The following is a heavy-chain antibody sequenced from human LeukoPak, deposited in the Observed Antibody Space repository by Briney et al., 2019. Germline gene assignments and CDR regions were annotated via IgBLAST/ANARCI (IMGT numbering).Heavy chain of an antibody. V-gene: IGHV4-59*01. Sequence: SETLSLTCTVSGGSISSYYWSWIRQPPGKGLEWIGYIYYSGSTNYNPSLKSRVAISVDTSKNQFSLKLSSVTAADTAVYYCARVVRGIAARPELVDYWGQGTLVTVSS. CDR3: ARVVRGIAARPELVDY. D-gene: IGHD6-6*01. CDR1: GGSISSYY. J-gene: IGHJ4*02. CDR2: IYYSGST.